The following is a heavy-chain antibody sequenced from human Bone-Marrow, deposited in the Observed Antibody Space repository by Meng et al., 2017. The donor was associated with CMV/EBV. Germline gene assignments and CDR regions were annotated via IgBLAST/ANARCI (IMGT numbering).Heavy chain of an antibody. D-gene: IGHD3-16*02. J-gene: IGHJ4*02. Sequence: GESLKISCAASGFTFSSYWMHWVRQAPGKGLVWVSRINSDGSSTSYADSVKGRFTISRDNAKNSLYLQMNSLRAEDTAVYYCARDYRDFLHMTNSHTPFDYWGQGTLVTGSS. CDR3: ARDYRDFLHMTNSHTPFDY. CDR1: GFTFSSYW. V-gene: IGHV3-74*01. CDR2: INSDGSST.